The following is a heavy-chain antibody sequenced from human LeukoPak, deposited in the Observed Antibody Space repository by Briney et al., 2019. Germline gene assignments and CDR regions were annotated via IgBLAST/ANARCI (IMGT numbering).Heavy chain of an antibody. CDR1: GFTFSSYA. D-gene: IGHD3-22*01. CDR2: VTGTGGST. Sequence: GGSLRLSCAASGFTFSSYAMSWVRQAPGKGLEWVSGVTGTGGSTYYADSVKGRFTISRDNSKNTLYLQMNSLRAEDTAVYYCAKDYYGSSGYYGAAYFQHWGQGTLVTVSS. J-gene: IGHJ1*01. V-gene: IGHV3-23*01. CDR3: AKDYYGSSGYYGAAYFQH.